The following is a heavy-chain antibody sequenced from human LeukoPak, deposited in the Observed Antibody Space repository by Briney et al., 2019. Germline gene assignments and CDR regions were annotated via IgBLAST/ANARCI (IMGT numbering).Heavy chain of an antibody. J-gene: IGHJ3*02. D-gene: IGHD3-10*01. Sequence: ASVKVSCKASGYTFTTYGINWVRQAPGQGLEWMGWISAYIGSTNYAQRLQGRVTMTTDTSTGTAYMELRSLRSDDTAVYYCARGLRETDAFDIRGPGTMVTVSS. CDR2: ISAYIGST. V-gene: IGHV1-18*01. CDR3: ARGLRETDAFDI. CDR1: GYTFTTYG.